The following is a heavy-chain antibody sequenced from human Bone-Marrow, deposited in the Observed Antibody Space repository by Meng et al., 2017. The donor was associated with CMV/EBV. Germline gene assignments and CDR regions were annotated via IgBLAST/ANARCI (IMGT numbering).Heavy chain of an antibody. Sequence: ASVKVSCKASGYTFTGHYMHWVRQAPGQGLEWMGWINPNSGGTNYAQKFQGRVTMTRNTSISTAYMELSSLRSEDTAVYYCASRCSSTSCYKALGRRYYYGMDVWGQGTTVTVSS. D-gene: IGHD2-2*02. CDR1: GYTFTGHY. J-gene: IGHJ6*02. CDR2: INPNSGGT. V-gene: IGHV1-2*02. CDR3: ASRCSSTSCYKALGRRYYYGMDV.